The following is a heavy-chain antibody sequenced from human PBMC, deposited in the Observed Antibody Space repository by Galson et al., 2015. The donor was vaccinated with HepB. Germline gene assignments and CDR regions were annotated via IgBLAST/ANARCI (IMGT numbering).Heavy chain of an antibody. CDR2: ISYDGSNK. CDR3: ARVRSVKVTTRSALDY. J-gene: IGHJ4*02. V-gene: IGHV3-30-3*01. Sequence: SLRLSCAASGFTFSPYSMHWVRQTPGKGLEWVAVISYDGSNKYYADSVKGRFTISRDNSKNTLYLQMNSLRAEDTAVYYCARVRSVKVTTRSALDYWGQGTLVTVSS. CDR1: GFTFSPYS. D-gene: IGHD4-17*01.